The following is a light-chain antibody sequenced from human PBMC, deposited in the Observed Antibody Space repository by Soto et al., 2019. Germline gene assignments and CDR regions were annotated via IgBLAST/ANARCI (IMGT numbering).Light chain of an antibody. CDR2: EDN. J-gene: IGLJ3*02. V-gene: IGLV2-23*01. CDR1: SSDVGSYNL. Sequence: QSALTQPASVSGSPGQSITISCTGTSSDVGSYNLVSWYQQHPGKAPKLMIYEDNKRPSGVSNRFSGPKSGNTASLTISGLQAEDEAHYYCCSYAPISTVVFGGGTKLTVL. CDR3: CSYAPISTVV.